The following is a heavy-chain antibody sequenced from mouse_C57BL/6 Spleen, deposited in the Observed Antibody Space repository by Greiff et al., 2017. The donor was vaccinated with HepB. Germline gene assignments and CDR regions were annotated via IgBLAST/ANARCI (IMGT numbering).Heavy chain of an antibody. V-gene: IGHV1-4*01. CDR1: GYTFTSYT. CDR2: INPSSGYT. Sequence: VQLQQSGAELARPGASVKMSCKASGYTFTSYTMHWVKQRPGQGLEWIGYINPSSGYTKYNQKFKDKATLTADKSSSTAYMQLSSLTSEDSAVYYCARTTTVVETSAWFAYWGQGTLVTVSA. CDR3: ARTTTVVETSAWFAY. D-gene: IGHD1-1*01. J-gene: IGHJ3*01.